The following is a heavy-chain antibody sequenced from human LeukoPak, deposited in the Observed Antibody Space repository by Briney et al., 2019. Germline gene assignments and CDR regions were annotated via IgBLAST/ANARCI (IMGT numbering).Heavy chain of an antibody. V-gene: IGHV3-48*01. CDR3: ARCVGSRSLEWFDP. Sequence: SSSSTIYYADSVKGRFTISRDNAKNSLYLQMNSLRAEDTAVYYCARCVGSRSLEWFDPWGQGTLVTVSS. D-gene: IGHD3-10*01. J-gene: IGHJ5*02. CDR2: SSSSTI.